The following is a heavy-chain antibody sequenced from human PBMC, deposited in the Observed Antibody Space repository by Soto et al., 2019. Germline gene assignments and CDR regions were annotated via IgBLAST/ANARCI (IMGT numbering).Heavy chain of an antibody. Sequence: QVQLVQSGAEVKKPGSSVKVSCKASGGTFSSYAISWVRQAPGQGLEWMGGIIPIFGTANYAQKLQGRVTITADKSTSTAYMELSSLRSEDTAVYYCARTGYSSGWYDYYYYGMDVWGQGTTVTVSS. CDR1: GGTFSSYA. CDR2: IIPIFGTA. J-gene: IGHJ6*02. V-gene: IGHV1-69*06. D-gene: IGHD6-19*01. CDR3: ARTGYSSGWYDYYYYGMDV.